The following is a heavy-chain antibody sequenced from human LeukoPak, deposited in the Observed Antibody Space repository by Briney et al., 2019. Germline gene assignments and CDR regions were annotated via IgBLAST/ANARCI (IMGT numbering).Heavy chain of an antibody. V-gene: IGHV1-69*05. CDR3: ARAADCSSTSCYLGAAFDI. D-gene: IGHD2-2*01. Sequence: ASVKVSCKASGGTFSSYAISWVRQAPGQGLEWMGGIISIFGTANYALKFQGRVTITTDESTSTAYMELSSLRSEDTAVYYCARAADCSSTSCYLGAAFDIWGQGTMVTVSS. CDR1: GGTFSSYA. CDR2: IISIFGTA. J-gene: IGHJ3*02.